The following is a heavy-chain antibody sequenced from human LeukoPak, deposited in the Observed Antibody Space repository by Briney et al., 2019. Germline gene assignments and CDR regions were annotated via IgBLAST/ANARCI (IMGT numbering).Heavy chain of an antibody. D-gene: IGHD6-13*01. CDR3: ANDDYSSSWYALDY. J-gene: IGHJ4*02. CDR2: ISGDGGSI. Sequence: GGSLRLSCTCSGCTFDEYARHSLRQGPGKGLEWVSLISGDGGSIYYADFVKGRFTISRDNSKNSLYMEMYRLRSEETALYSCANDDYSSSWYALDYWGQGTLVTVSS. CDR1: GCTFDEYA. V-gene: IGHV3-43*02.